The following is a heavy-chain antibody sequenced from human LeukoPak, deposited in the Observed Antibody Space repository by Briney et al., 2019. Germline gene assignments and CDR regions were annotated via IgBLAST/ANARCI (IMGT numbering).Heavy chain of an antibody. D-gene: IGHD3-22*01. J-gene: IGHJ4*02. V-gene: IGHV1-69*13. CDR1: GGSFSNHA. CDR2: IIPIFGTP. CDR3: ARDRYYDSGGYFSAEDFDC. Sequence: SVTLSCTASGGSFSNHAISWVRQSPGQGLQWMRGIIPIFGTPNYAQKFQGRVTITADESTSTAYMELSSLRSEDTAVYFCARDRYYDSGGYFSAEDFDCWGQGTVVTVSS.